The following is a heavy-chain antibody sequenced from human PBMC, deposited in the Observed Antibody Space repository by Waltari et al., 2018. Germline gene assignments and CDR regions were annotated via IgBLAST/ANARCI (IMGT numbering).Heavy chain of an antibody. D-gene: IGHD3-3*01. CDR2: VYYTGST. J-gene: IGHJ4*02. V-gene: IGHV4-59*01. CDR1: GGSIGNSY. CDR3: AKFWSGFAS. Sequence: QVQLQESGPGLVKPSETLSLTCSVSGGSIGNSYWSWIRQPPGKGLEWIGYVYYTGSTNCNPSLKSRVTISVDTSKNQFSLKLRSVTAADTAVYYCAKFWSGFASWGQGTLVTVSS.